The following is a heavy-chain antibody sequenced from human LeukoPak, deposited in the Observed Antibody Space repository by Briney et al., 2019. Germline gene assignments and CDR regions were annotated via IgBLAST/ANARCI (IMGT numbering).Heavy chain of an antibody. J-gene: IGHJ3*02. D-gene: IGHD2-2*03. Sequence: PGGSLRLSCAASGFTFDDYGMSWVRHAPGKGLEWIGEINHSGSTNYNPSLKSRVTISVDTSKNQFSLKLSSVTAADTAVYYCARGVGKMDSGIWGQGTMVTVSS. CDR2: INHSGST. V-gene: IGHV4-34*01. CDR3: ARGVGKMDSGI. CDR1: GFTFDDYG.